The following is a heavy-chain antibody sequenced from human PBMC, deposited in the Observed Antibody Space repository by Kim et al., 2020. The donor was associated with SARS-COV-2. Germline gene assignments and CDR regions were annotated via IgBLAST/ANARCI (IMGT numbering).Heavy chain of an antibody. J-gene: IGHJ4*02. CDR2: IRSSRSTI. V-gene: IGHV3-48*02. D-gene: IGHD3-22*01. CDR3: ARDKNWYRSGYYFQLDY. Sequence: GGSLRLSCAASGFTFSSYSMNWVRQAPGKGLEWVSYIRSSRSTIYYADSVKGRFTISRDNAKNTLYLQMNSLRDEDTAVYYCARDKNWYRSGYYFQLDYWGQGTLVTVSS. CDR1: GFTFSSYS.